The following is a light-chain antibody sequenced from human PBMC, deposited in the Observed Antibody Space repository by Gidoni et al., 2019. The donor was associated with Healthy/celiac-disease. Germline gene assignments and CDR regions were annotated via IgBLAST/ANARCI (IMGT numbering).Light chain of an antibody. CDR2: AAS. CDR1: QSISSY. Sequence: DIQMTQSPSSLSASVGDRVTITCRASQSISSYLNWYQQKPGKAPQLLIYAASSLQSGVPSRFSGSGSGTDFTLTIRSLQPEDFATYHCQQSYSTPWTFGQXTKVEIK. V-gene: IGKV1-39*01. CDR3: QQSYSTPWT. J-gene: IGKJ1*01.